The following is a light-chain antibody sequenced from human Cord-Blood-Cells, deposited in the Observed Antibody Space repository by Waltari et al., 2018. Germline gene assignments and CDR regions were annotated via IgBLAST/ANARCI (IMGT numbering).Light chain of an antibody. Sequence: DIQMTQSPSSLSASVGDRVTITCRASQSISSYLNWYQQKPGKAPKLLIYAASSLQSGVPSRFSGSGSGTDFTLTISSLQPEDVATYYCQQSYSTPRTFGQGTKAEIK. V-gene: IGKV1-39*01. CDR3: QQSYSTPRT. CDR2: AAS. J-gene: IGKJ1*01. CDR1: QSISSY.